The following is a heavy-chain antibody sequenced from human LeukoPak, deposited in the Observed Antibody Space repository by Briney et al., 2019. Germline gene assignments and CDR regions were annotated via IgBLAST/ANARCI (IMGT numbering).Heavy chain of an antibody. V-gene: IGHV1-46*01. Sequence: IIPSVGSTSYAQKFQGRVTITRDTSTSAVYMELSSLRSEDTAVYYCARGMAKDVVVAAFANWGQGTLVTVSS. CDR3: ARGMAKDVVVAAFAN. J-gene: IGHJ4*02. CDR2: IIPSVGST. D-gene: IGHD2-15*01.